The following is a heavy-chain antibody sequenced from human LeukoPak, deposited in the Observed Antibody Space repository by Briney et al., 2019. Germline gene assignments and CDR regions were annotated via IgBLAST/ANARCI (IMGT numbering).Heavy chain of an antibody. V-gene: IGHV4-31*03. CDR1: GGSISSGGLY. J-gene: IGHJ4*02. D-gene: IGHD3-16*02. Sequence: SETLSLTCTASGGSISSGGLYWGWIRQYPGKGLEWIGYISYSGTTYYNPSLKSRVTISVGTYKNHFSLELSSVTAADTAVYYCARASRWGDLSLGYWGQGTLVTVSS. CDR2: ISYSGTT. CDR3: ARASRWGDLSLGY.